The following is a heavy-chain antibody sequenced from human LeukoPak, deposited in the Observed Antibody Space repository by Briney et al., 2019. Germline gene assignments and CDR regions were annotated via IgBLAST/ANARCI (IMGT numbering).Heavy chain of an antibody. CDR1: GSTVSSNY. Sequence: PGGSLRLSCAASGSTVSSNYMSWVRQAPGKGLEWVSVIYSGGSTYYADSVKGRFTISRDNSKNTLYLQMNSLRAEDTAVYYCARRLVGASAYFQHWGQGTPVIVSS. V-gene: IGHV3-66*04. D-gene: IGHD1-26*01. J-gene: IGHJ1*01. CDR3: ARRLVGASAYFQH. CDR2: IYSGGST.